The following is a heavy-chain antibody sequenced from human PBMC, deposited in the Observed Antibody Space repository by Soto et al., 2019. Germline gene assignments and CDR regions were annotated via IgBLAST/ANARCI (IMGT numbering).Heavy chain of an antibody. CDR2: MNPNSGNT. Sequence: QVQLVQSGAEVKKPGASVKVSCKASGYTFTSYDINWVRQATGQGLEWMGWMNPNSGNTGYAQKFQGIVMMTRNTSMITAYWELSSLRSEDTAVFYCARERTFYGMEVWGQGTTVTVSS. CDR3: ARERTFYGMEV. J-gene: IGHJ6*02. V-gene: IGHV1-8*01. CDR1: GYTFTSYD.